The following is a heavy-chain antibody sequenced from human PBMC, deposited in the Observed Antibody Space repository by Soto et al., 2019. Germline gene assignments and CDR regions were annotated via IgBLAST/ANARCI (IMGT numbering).Heavy chain of an antibody. CDR1: GFTFSSYG. D-gene: IGHD3-22*01. V-gene: IGHV3-30*18. J-gene: IGHJ4*02. CDR2: ISYDGSNK. Sequence: GGSLRLSCAASGFTFSSYGMHWVRQAPGKGLEWVAVISYDGSNKYYADSVKGRFTISRDNSKNTLYLQMNSLRAEDTAVYYCAKVAEVGDYDSSGLYYFDYWGQGTLVTVSS. CDR3: AKVAEVGDYDSSGLYYFDY.